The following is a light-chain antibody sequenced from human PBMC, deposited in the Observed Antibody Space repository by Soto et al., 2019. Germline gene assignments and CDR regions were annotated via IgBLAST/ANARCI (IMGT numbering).Light chain of an antibody. CDR2: SNN. V-gene: IGLV1-44*01. Sequence: QSVLTQPPSTSGTPGQRVTISCSGSSSNIGSNTVNWYQHLPGTAPKLLIYSNNQRPSGVPDRFSGSKSDTSASLAVSGLQSEDEADYYCAAWDDSLNGYVFGTGTKLTVL. CDR3: AAWDDSLNGYV. CDR1: SSNIGSNT. J-gene: IGLJ1*01.